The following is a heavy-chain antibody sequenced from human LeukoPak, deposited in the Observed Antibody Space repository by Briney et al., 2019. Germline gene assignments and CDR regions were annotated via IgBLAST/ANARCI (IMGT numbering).Heavy chain of an antibody. CDR3: TRDRGTYNWFDP. Sequence: GGSLRLSCAASGFTFSNAWMSWVRQAPGKGLEWVGLIKTKTDGGTTDYGAPVKGRFTISRDDSKDTAFLHMDSLKTEDTALYYCTRDRGTYNWFDPWGQGTLVTVSS. D-gene: IGHD2-15*01. CDR1: GFTFSNAW. J-gene: IGHJ5*02. CDR2: IKTKTDGGTT. V-gene: IGHV3-15*01.